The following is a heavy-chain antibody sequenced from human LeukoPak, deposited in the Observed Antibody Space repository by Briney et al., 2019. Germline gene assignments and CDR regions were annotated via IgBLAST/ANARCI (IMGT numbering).Heavy chain of an antibody. V-gene: IGHV1-69*13. CDR2: IIPIFGTA. D-gene: IGHD2-2*01. CDR3: ARTPIVVVPAYWYFDL. Sequence: ASVKVSCKASGGTFSSYAISWVRQAPGQGLEWMGGIIPIFGTANYAQKFQGRVTITADESTSTAYMELSSLRSEDTAVYYCARTPIVVVPAYWYFDLWGRGTLVTVSS. J-gene: IGHJ2*01. CDR1: GGTFSSYA.